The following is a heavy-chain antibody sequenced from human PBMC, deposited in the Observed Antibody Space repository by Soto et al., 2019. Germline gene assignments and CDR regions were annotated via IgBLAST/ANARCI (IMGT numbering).Heavy chain of an antibody. V-gene: IGHV3-21*01. CDR2: ISISSSYI. Sequence: EVQLVESGGGLVKPGGSLRLSCAASGFIFSTYSMNWGRQAPGKGLEWVSFISISSSYIYYADSEKGLFTISRDNAKNSLYLQMNSLRVEATAVYYCARSIRHQLVDYYYYYGMDVWGQGTTVTVSS. CDR1: GFIFSTYS. D-gene: IGHD6-13*01. J-gene: IGHJ6*02. CDR3: ARSIRHQLVDYYYYYGMDV.